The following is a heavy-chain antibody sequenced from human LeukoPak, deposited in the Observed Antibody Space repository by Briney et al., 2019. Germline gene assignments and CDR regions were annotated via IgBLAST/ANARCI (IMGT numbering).Heavy chain of an antibody. CDR3: ARAYGGYYDSSGYYNNWFDP. Sequence: PSDTLSLTCAVSGDSISSGGDSWSWIRQPPGKGLQWIGYIYHSGSTYYNPSLKSRVTISVDRSKNQFSLKLSSVTAADTAVYYCARAYGGYYDSSGYYNNWFDPWGQGTLVTVSS. J-gene: IGHJ5*02. V-gene: IGHV4-30-2*01. CDR2: IYHSGST. D-gene: IGHD3-22*01. CDR1: GDSISSGGDS.